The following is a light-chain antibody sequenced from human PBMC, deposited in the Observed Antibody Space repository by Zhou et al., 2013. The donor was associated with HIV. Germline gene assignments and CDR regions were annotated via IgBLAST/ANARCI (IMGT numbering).Light chain of an antibody. Sequence: DIQMTQSPSTLSASVGDRVTITCRASQTISDWLAWYQQKPGKAPKLLIYKASTLEIGVPSRFSGGGSGTEFTLTISSLQPDDLGTYYCQQYDSYPYTFGQGTKLEI. CDR3: QQYDSYPYT. V-gene: IGKV1-5*03. CDR1: QTISDW. CDR2: KAS. J-gene: IGKJ2*01.